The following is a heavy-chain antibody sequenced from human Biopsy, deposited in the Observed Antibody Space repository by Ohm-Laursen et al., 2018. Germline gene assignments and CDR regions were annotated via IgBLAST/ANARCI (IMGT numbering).Heavy chain of an antibody. Sequence: SLRLSCAASGFSFSDYHMRWIRQAPGRGLEWASYISGGGTIYYGDSMKGRVIISRDNAKNSLYLQMHSLRAEDTAVYYCARDTRWSPYSMDVWGQGTTVTVSS. J-gene: IGHJ6*02. CDR1: GFSFSDYH. V-gene: IGHV3-11*01. CDR3: ARDTRWSPYSMDV. D-gene: IGHD4-23*01. CDR2: ISGGGTI.